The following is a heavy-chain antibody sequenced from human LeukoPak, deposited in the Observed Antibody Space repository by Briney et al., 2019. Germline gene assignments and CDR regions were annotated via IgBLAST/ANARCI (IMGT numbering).Heavy chain of an antibody. CDR3: ARGYSGRLDETNWFDP. J-gene: IGHJ5*02. D-gene: IGHD5-12*01. V-gene: IGHV1-69*04. Sequence: AASVKVSCKASGGTFSSYAISWVRQAPGQGLEWMGRIIPIFGIANYAQKFQGRVTITADKSTSTAYMELSSLRSEDTAVYYCARGYSGRLDETNWFDPWGQRTLVTVSS. CDR1: GGTFSSYA. CDR2: IIPIFGIA.